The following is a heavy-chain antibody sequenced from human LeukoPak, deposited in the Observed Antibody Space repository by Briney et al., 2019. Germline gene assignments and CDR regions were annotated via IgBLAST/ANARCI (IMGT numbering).Heavy chain of an antibody. Sequence: GGSLRLSCAASGFTFNNYAMSWVRQAPGKGLEWVSATDGSGSITYYADSVKGRFTISRDNSKNTLYLHMNSLRAEDTAVYYCAKYYYGSGNSYGMDVWGQGTTVTVSS. CDR2: TDGSGSIT. V-gene: IGHV3-23*01. D-gene: IGHD3-10*01. CDR3: AKYYYGSGNSYGMDV. J-gene: IGHJ6*02. CDR1: GFTFNNYA.